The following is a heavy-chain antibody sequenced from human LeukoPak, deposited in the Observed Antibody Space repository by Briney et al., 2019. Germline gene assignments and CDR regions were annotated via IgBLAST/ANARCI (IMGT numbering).Heavy chain of an antibody. J-gene: IGHJ4*02. CDR1: GFVLRSYA. CDR3: AKDRAVTQRYFDY. V-gene: IGHV3-23*01. CDR2: ISDSGVTT. Sequence: PGGSLRLSCAASGFVLRSYAMSWVRQAPGKGLEWVSVISDSGVTTYYADSVKGRFTISRDNSKNTLYLQMNSLRAEDTAVYYCAKDRAVTQRYFDYWGQGTLVTVSS. D-gene: IGHD5-18*01.